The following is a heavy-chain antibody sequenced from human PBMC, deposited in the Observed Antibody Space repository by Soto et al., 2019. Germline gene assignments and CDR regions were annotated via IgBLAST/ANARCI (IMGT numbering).Heavy chain of an antibody. V-gene: IGHV4-59*12. CDR1: GGSISSYY. J-gene: IGHJ5*02. CDR2: IYYSGRT. D-gene: IGHD3-9*01. Sequence: SETLSLTCTVSGGSISSYYWSWIRQPPGKGLEWIGYIYYSGRTNYNPSLKSQVTISVDTSKNQFSLKLSSVTAADTAVYYCVREVNRDILTGYFINWFDPWGQGTLVTVSS. CDR3: VREVNRDILTGYFINWFDP.